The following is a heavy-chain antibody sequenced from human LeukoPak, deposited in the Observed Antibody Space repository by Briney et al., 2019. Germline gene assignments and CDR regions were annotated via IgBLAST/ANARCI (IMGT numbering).Heavy chain of an antibody. CDR2: VSTDSTYT. CDR1: GFTFSDYY. J-gene: IGHJ2*01. CDR3: TREDNWYFDL. Sequence: GGSLRLSCTASGFTFSDYYMTWIRRAPGEGLEWLSYVSTDSTYTNYADSVKGRFTISRDNAKSSLYLQLNSLTAEDTAVYYCTREDNWYFDLWGRGTLVTVSS. V-gene: IGHV3-11*05.